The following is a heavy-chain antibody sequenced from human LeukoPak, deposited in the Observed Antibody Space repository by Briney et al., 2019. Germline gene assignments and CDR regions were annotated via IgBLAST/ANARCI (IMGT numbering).Heavy chain of an antibody. Sequence: GGSLRLSCAASGFTVSSNYMSWVRQAPGKGLEWVSVIYSGGSTYYADSVKGRFTISRDNAENSLYLQMNSLRAEDTAVYYCAKERTGGWPFDYWGQGTLVSVSS. V-gene: IGHV3-66*01. CDR2: IYSGGST. D-gene: IGHD6-19*01. J-gene: IGHJ4*02. CDR3: AKERTGGWPFDY. CDR1: GFTVSSNY.